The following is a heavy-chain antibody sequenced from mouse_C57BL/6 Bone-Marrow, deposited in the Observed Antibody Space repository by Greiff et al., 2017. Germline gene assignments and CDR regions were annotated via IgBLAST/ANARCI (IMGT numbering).Heavy chain of an antibody. V-gene: IGHV1-19*01. J-gene: IGHJ4*01. CDR1: GYTFTDYY. Sequence: EVQLQQSGPVLVKPGASVKMSCKASGYTFTDYYMNWVKQSHGKSLEWIGVINPYNGGTSYNQKFKGKATLTVDKSSSTAYMELNSLTSEESAVYYCARAGQGDAMDYWGQGTSVTVSS. CDR3: ARAGQGDAMDY. CDR2: INPYNGGT. D-gene: IGHD3-2*02.